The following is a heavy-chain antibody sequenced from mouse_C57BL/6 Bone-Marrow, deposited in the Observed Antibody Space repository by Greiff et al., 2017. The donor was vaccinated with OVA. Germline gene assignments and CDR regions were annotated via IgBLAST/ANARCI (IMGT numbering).Heavy chain of an antibody. D-gene: IGHD2-4*01. J-gene: IGHJ2*01. CDR2: INPNNGGT. CDR3: ARGIYDYDPYFDY. Sequence: EVKLQQSGPELVKPGASVKISCKASGYTFTDYYMNWVKQSHGKSLEWIGDINPNNGGTSYNQKFKGKATLTVDKSSSTAYMELRSLTSEDSAVYYCARGIYDYDPYFDYWGQGTTLTVSS. V-gene: IGHV1-26*01. CDR1: GYTFTDYY.